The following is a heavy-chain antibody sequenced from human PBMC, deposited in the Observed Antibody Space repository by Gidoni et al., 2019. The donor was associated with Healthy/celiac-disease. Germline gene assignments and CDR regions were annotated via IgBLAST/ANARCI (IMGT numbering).Heavy chain of an antibody. V-gene: IGHV3-23*01. CDR1: GFTFSSYA. D-gene: IGHD3-22*01. CDR3: AKISLVVVITTSFDY. Sequence: EVQLLESGGGLVQPGGSLRLSCAASGFTFSSYAMSWVRQAPGKGLEWVSAISGSGGSTNYADYVKGRFTISRDNSKNTLYLQMNSLRAEDTAVYYCAKISLVVVITTSFDYWGQGTLVTVSS. J-gene: IGHJ4*02. CDR2: ISGSGGST.